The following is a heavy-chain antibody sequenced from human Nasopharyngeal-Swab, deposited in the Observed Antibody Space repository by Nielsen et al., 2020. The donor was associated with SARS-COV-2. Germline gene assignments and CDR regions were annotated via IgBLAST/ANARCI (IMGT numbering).Heavy chain of an antibody. D-gene: IGHD3-22*01. CDR2: INHSGST. Sequence: SETLSLTCTVSGGSISSYYWSWIRQPPGKGLEWIGEINHSGSTNYNPSLKGRVTISVDTSKNQFSLKLSSVTAADTAVYYCARFSPTYYYDSSGLNFDYWGQGTLVTVSS. CDR3: ARFSPTYYYDSSGLNFDY. J-gene: IGHJ4*02. V-gene: IGHV4-34*01. CDR1: GGSISSYY.